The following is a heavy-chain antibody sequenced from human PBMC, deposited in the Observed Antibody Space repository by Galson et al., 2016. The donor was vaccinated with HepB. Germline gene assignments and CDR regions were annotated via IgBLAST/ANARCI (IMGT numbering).Heavy chain of an antibody. CDR3: ARQTAAGTIDYYYYGMDV. CDR2: IYPGDSDT. J-gene: IGHJ6*02. D-gene: IGHD6-13*01. Sequence: QSGAEVTKPGESLKISCKGSGYSFTSYWIGWVRQMPGKGLEWMGIIYPGDSDTRYSPSFQGQVTISADKSISTAYLQWSSLKASDTAMYYCARQTAAGTIDYYYYGMDVWGQGTTVTVSS. CDR1: GYSFTSYW. V-gene: IGHV5-51*01.